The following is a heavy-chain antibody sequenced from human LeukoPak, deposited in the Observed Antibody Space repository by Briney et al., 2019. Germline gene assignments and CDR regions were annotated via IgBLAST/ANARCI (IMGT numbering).Heavy chain of an antibody. CDR2: ISSTGST. CDR3: ARVAVTTYSMPRRQLNWFDP. V-gene: IGHV4-30-4*07. CDR1: GASFSSGGYS. J-gene: IGHJ5*02. Sequence: SETLSLTCGVSGASFSSGGYSWTWIRQPPGKGLEWIGYISSTGSTYYNPSLKSRLNISLDTSKNEFSLKVNSVTAADTAVYYCARVAVTTYSMPRRQLNWFDPWGQGTLVTVSS. D-gene: IGHD4-17*01.